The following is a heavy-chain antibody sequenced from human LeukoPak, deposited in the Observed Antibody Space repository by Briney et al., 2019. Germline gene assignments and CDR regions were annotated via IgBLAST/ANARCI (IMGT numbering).Heavy chain of an antibody. J-gene: IGHJ5*02. Sequence: SETLSLTCTVSGGSISSSSYYWGWIRQPPGKGLEWIGSIYYSGSTYYNPSLKSRVTISVDTSKNQFSLKLSSVTAADTAVYYCARHSIQLGALDWFDPWGQGTLVTVSS. CDR3: ARHSIQLGALDWFDP. CDR1: GGSISSSSYY. CDR2: IYYSGST. V-gene: IGHV4-39*01. D-gene: IGHD5-18*01.